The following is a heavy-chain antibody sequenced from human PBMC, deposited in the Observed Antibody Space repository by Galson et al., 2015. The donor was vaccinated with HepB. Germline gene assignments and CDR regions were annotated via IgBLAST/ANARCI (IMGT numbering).Heavy chain of an antibody. D-gene: IGHD6-19*01. CDR2: ISWNSGRI. Sequence: LRLSCAASGFTFDDYAMHWVRHAPGKGVEWVSGISWNSGRIGYADSVKGRFTISRDNAKNSLYLQMNSLRAEDTALYYCAKGGGSSGSYYYYYMDVWGKGTTVTVSS. CDR1: GFTFDDYA. V-gene: IGHV3-9*01. J-gene: IGHJ6*03. CDR3: AKGGGSSGSYYYYYMDV.